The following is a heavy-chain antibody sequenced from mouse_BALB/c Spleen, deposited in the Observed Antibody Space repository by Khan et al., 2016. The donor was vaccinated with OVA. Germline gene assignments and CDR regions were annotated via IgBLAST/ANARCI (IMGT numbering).Heavy chain of an antibody. CDR3: ARRNYFGYTFAY. D-gene: IGHD1-2*01. Sequence: QVQLQQPGAELARPGASVKLSCKASGYTFTDYYINWVKQRTGQGLEWIGEISPGSGDTYYNEKFKGKATLTADKSSSTVYMQFSSLTTEATAVFFCARRNYFGYTFAYWGQGTLVTVSA. CDR1: GYTFTDYY. CDR2: ISPGSGDT. J-gene: IGHJ3*01. V-gene: IGHV1-77*01.